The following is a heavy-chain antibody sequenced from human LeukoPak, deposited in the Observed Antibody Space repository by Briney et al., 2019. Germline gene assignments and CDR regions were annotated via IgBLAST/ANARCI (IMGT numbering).Heavy chain of an antibody. Sequence: ASVKVSCKASGYTFTSYDINWVRQATGQGLEWMGWMNPNSGNTGYAQKFQGRVTMTRNTSISTAYMELSSLRSEDTAVYYRAREDPGYEGRAFDIWGQGTMVTVSS. J-gene: IGHJ3*02. CDR1: GYTFTSYD. CDR2: MNPNSGNT. V-gene: IGHV1-8*01. CDR3: AREDPGYEGRAFDI. D-gene: IGHD5-12*01.